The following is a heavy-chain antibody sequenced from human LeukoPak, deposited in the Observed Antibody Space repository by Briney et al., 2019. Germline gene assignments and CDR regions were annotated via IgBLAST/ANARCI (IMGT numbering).Heavy chain of an antibody. CDR2: ISAYNGNT. CDR1: GYTFTGYY. D-gene: IGHD6-19*01. J-gene: IGHJ3*02. V-gene: IGHV1-18*04. Sequence: ASVKVSCKASGYTFTGYYMHWVRQAPGQGLEWMGWISAYNGNTNYAQKLQGRVTMTTDTSTSTAYMELRSLRSDDTAVYYCAGPIAVPDAFDIWGQGTMVTVSS. CDR3: AGPIAVPDAFDI.